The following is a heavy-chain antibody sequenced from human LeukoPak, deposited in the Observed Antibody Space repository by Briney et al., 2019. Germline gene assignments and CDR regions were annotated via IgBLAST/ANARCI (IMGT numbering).Heavy chain of an antibody. D-gene: IGHD6-13*01. V-gene: IGHV1-8*01. Sequence: GASVKVSCKASGYTFTSYDINWVRQATGQGLEWMGWMNPNSGNTGYAQKFQGRVTMTRNTSISTAYMELSSLRSEDTAVYYCARAAAGTNIYYNMDVWGKGTTVTVSS. CDR3: ARAAAGTNIYYNMDV. CDR2: MNPNSGNT. CDR1: GYTFTSYD. J-gene: IGHJ6*03.